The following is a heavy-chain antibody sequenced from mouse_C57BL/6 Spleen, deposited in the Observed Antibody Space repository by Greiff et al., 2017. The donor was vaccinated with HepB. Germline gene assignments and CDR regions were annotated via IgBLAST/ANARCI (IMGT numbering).Heavy chain of an antibody. Sequence: EVQLQQSGPELVKPGASVKISCKASGYSFTGYFMNWVKQSHGKSLEWIGRINPYNGDTFYNEKFKGKSTLTVDKSSSTTDMEPLSLTSEDVAVYYCARCDGYDGDYAMAYWGQGTSVTVSS. CDR3: ARCDGYDGDYAMAY. J-gene: IGHJ4*01. CDR2: INPYNGDT. V-gene: IGHV1-37*01. D-gene: IGHD2-2*01. CDR1: GYSFTGYF.